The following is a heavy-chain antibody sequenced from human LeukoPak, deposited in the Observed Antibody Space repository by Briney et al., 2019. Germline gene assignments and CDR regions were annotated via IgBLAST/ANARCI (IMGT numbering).Heavy chain of an antibody. V-gene: IGHV3-7*01. Sequence: GGSLRLSCAASGITFSGYWMSWVRQAPGKGLEWVANIKQDGSEKYYVDSVKGRFTISRDNAENSLYLQMNSLRAEDTAVYYCARDRTYDILTGAYYFDYWGQGTLVTVSS. D-gene: IGHD3-9*01. J-gene: IGHJ4*02. CDR3: ARDRTYDILTGAYYFDY. CDR2: IKQDGSEK. CDR1: GITFSGYW.